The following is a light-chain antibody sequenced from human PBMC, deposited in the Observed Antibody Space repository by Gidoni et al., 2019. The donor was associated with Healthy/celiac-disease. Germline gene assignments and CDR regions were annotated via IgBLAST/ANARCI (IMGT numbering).Light chain of an antibody. Sequence: SSELTQDPSVSVAVGQTVRITCQGDSLRNYFASWYQQKPGQAPLLVMYGENNRPSGIPDRFSVSSSGNTASLIIAGAQAEDEGDFYCNCRDSSGYHLVFGGGTRLTVL. CDR3: NCRDSSGYHLV. CDR2: GEN. J-gene: IGLJ2*01. V-gene: IGLV3-19*01. CDR1: SLRNYF.